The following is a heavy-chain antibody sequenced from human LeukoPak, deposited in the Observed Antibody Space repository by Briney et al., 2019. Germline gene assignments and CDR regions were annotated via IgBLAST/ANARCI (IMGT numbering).Heavy chain of an antibody. CDR1: GFTFSSYA. D-gene: IGHD3-22*01. J-gene: IGHJ3*02. CDR3: AKPLTQTYYYDIYFRVDAFDI. Sequence: GGSLRLSCAASGFTFSSYAMSWVRQAPGKGLEWVSAISGSGGSTYYADSVKGRFTISRDNSMNTLYLQMNSLRAEDTAVYYCAKPLTQTYYYDIYFRVDAFDIWGQGTMVTVSS. CDR2: ISGSGGST. V-gene: IGHV3-23*01.